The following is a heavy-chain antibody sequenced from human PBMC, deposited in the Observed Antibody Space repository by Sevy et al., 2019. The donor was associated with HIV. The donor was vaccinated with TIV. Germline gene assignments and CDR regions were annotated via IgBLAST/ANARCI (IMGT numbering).Heavy chain of an antibody. V-gene: IGHV5-51*01. J-gene: IGHJ4*02. CDR3: SSSGSGYFDSSGYFIY. CDR2: IYPDDSVS. Sequence: GESLKISCKGSGYSFTSHWIGWVRHMPGKGLEWMGIIYPDDSVSRYSRSFQGQVTFSADKSISPAYLQWSSLKASDTAMYYCSSSGSGYFDSSGYFIYWGQGTLVTVSS. D-gene: IGHD3-22*01. CDR1: GYSFTSHW.